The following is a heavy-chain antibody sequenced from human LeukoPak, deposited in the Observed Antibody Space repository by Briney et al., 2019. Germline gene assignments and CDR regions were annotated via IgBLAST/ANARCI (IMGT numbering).Heavy chain of an antibody. CDR1: GFTFSSYS. J-gene: IGHJ5*02. D-gene: IGHD2-2*01. CDR3: ARGKEVVSADGNWFDP. V-gene: IGHV3-21*01. Sequence: GGSLRLSCAASGFTFSSYSMNWARQAPGKGLQWLSSISTSSSYIYYADSVKGRFTIFRDNGGKSLYLQMNSLRAEDTAVYYCARGKEVVSADGNWFDPWGQGILVTVSS. CDR2: ISTSSSYI.